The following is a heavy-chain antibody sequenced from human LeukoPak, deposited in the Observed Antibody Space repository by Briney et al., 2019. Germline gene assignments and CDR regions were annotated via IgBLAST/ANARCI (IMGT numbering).Heavy chain of an antibody. D-gene: IGHD2/OR15-2a*01. Sequence: PGGSLRLSCAASGFTFSSYSMNWVRQAPGKGLEWVSSISSSSYIYYADSVKGRFTISRDNAKNSLYLQMNSLRAEDTAVYYCARVATTATTSGFDYWGQGTLVTVSS. CDR1: GFTFSSYS. V-gene: IGHV3-21*01. CDR2: ISSSSYI. J-gene: IGHJ4*02. CDR3: ARVATTATTSGFDY.